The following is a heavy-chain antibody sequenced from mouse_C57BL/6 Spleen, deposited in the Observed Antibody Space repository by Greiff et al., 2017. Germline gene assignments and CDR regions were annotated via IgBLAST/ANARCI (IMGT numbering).Heavy chain of an antibody. J-gene: IGHJ3*01. CDR3: ARSGDFSWFAY. D-gene: IGHD3-1*01. CDR1: GYTFTSYW. V-gene: IGHV1-50*01. CDR2: IDPSDSYT. Sequence: QVQLQQPGAELVKPGASVKLSCKASGYTFTSYWMQWVKQRPGQGLEWIGEIDPSDSYTNYNQKFKGKATLTVDTSSSTAYMQLSSLTSEDSAVXYCARSGDFSWFAYWGQGTLVTVSA.